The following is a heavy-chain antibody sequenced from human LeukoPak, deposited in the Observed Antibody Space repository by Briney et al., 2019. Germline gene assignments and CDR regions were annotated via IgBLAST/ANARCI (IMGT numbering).Heavy chain of an antibody. Sequence: SETLSLTCTVSGNSISSGDNYWSWIRQPAGKGLEWIGSIYYSGSTYYNPSLKSRATISVDTSKDQISLKVSSVTAADSALYFCARQRTSGSASNLRVAQIDSWGQGTLVTVSS. V-gene: IGHV4-39*01. D-gene: IGHD3-3*01. J-gene: IGHJ4*02. CDR2: IYYSGST. CDR1: GNSISSGDNY. CDR3: ARQRTSGSASNLRVAQIDS.